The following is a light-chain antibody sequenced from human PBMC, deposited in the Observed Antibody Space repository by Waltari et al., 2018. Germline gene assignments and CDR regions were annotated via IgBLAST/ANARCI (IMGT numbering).Light chain of an antibody. V-gene: IGKV3-20*01. CDR1: QSVGRS. Sequence: EIVLTQSPGTPSLSLGERATLACRASQSVGRSLAWYQQKPGQAPRLLIYDASRRATGIPDRFSGSGSGTDFSLTISRLEPEDFAVYYCQHYVRLPATFGQGTKVEI. CDR3: QHYVRLPAT. CDR2: DAS. J-gene: IGKJ1*01.